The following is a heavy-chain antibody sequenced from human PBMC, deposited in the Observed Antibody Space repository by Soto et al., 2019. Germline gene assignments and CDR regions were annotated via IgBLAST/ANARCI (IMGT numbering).Heavy chain of an antibody. D-gene: IGHD3-9*01. CDR2: ISSIGST. CDR1: GGSISSGDYF. V-gene: IGHV4-30-4*01. J-gene: IGHJ6*04. Sequence: QVQLQESGPGLVKPSQTLSLTCTVSGGSISSGDYFWSWIRQSPGKGLEWIGYISSIGSTYYNPSLKSRVSVSRDTSNNQFSLTLSSVTTTDTAVYYWARGLGMRPYYYHGMDVWGEGTTVTVSS. CDR3: ARGLGMRPYYYHGMDV.